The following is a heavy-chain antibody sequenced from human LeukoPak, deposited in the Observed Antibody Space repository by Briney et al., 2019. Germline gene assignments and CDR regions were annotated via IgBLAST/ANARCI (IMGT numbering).Heavy chain of an antibody. CDR3: AELGITMIGGV. V-gene: IGHV3-30*07. Sequence: GGSLRLSCEASGFTFSDHAMHWVRQSPGKGLEWVAAISFDGSNKFYADSVKGRFTISRDNSKNSLFLQMNSLRAEDTALYYCAELGITMIGGVWGKGTTVTISS. D-gene: IGHD3-10*02. CDR1: GFTFSDHA. J-gene: IGHJ6*04. CDR2: ISFDGSNK.